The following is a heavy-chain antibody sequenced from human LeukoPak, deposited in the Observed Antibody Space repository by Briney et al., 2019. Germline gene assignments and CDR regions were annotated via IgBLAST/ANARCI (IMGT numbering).Heavy chain of an antibody. CDR3: ASQWLSLHVDY. CDR1: GYSISSGYY. V-gene: IGHV4-38-2*01. J-gene: IGHJ4*02. Sequence: TSETLSLTCAVSGYSISSGYYWGWIRQPPGKGLEWIGSIYHSGSTYYNPSLKSRVTISVDTSKNQFSLKLRSVTAADTAVYYCASQWLSLHVDYWGQGILVTVSS. CDR2: IYHSGST. D-gene: IGHD6-19*01.